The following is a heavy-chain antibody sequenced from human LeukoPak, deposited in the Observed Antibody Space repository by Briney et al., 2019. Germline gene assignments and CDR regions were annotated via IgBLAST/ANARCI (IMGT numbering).Heavy chain of an antibody. CDR3: ARVARYGDYVGGSDY. Sequence: GGTLRLSCAASGFTFSSYGMSWVRQAPGKGLEWVSAISGSGGSTYYADSVKGRFTISRDNSKNTLYLQMNSLRAEDTAVYYCARVARYGDYVGGSDYWGQGALVTVSS. D-gene: IGHD4-17*01. CDR2: ISGSGGST. CDR1: GFTFSSYG. J-gene: IGHJ4*02. V-gene: IGHV3-23*01.